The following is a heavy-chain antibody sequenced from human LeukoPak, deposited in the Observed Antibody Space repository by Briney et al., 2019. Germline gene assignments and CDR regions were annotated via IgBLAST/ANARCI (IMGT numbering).Heavy chain of an antibody. D-gene: IGHD5-12*01. Sequence: GGSLRLSCAASGFTFSSYGMHWVRQAPGKGLAWVAFIRYDGSNKYYADSVKGRFTISRDNSKNTLYLQMNSLRAEDTAVYYCAKDQGLVATSSDYFDYWGQGTLVTVSS. CDR1: GFTFSSYG. CDR2: IRYDGSNK. J-gene: IGHJ4*02. CDR3: AKDQGLVATSSDYFDY. V-gene: IGHV3-30*02.